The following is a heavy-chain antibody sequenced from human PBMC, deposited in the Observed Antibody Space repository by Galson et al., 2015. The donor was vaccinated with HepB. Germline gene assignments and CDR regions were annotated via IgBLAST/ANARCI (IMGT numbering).Heavy chain of an antibody. CDR3: AKDSPVLSVWGTYRYLGDY. D-gene: IGHD3-16*02. Sequence: SLRLSCAASGFTFSSYAMTWVRQAPGKGLEWVSGISATGGTTYYADSVKGRFTISRDNSKNTLYLQMNSLRAEDTAVYFCAKDSPVLSVWGTYRYLGDYWGQGTLVTVSS. V-gene: IGHV3-23*01. J-gene: IGHJ4*02. CDR2: ISATGGTT. CDR1: GFTFSSYA.